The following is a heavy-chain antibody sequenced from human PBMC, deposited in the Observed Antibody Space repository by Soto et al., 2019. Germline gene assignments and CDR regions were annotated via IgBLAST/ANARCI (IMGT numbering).Heavy chain of an antibody. V-gene: IGHV3-72*01. J-gene: IGHJ3*02. CDR3: DTEQDWYVNALDI. Sequence: GGSLRLSCAASGFTFSDHYMDWVRQAPGKGLEWVGRTRNKANSYTTEYAASVKGRFTISRDDSKNSLYLQMNSLKTEDTAVYYCDTEQDWYVNALDIWGQGTMVTVSS. CDR2: TRNKANSYTT. CDR1: GFTFSDHY. D-gene: IGHD3-9*01.